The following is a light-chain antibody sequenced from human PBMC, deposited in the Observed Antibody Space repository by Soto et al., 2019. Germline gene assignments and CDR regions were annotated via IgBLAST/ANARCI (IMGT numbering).Light chain of an antibody. V-gene: IGLV1-51*02. Sequence: QSALTQPPSVSAAPGQKVTISCFGSSSDIGNNYVSWYQHLPGTAPKLLIYETNKRHSGIPDRFSDSKSGTSATLDITGLQAGDEADYYCGTWDTSLSADVFGTGTKVTVL. CDR1: SSDIGNNY. CDR3: GTWDTSLSADV. CDR2: ETN. J-gene: IGLJ1*01.